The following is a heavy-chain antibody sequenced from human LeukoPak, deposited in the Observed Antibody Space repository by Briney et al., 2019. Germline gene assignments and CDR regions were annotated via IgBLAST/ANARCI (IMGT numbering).Heavy chain of an antibody. V-gene: IGHV3-74*01. D-gene: IGHD4-17*01. CDR3: VSGDYGNY. Sequence: PGGSLRLSCAASGFAFSSYWLHWVRQAPGKGLVWVSRVNSDGSSTNYADSVEGRFTVSRDNAKNTLFLQMNSLRVEDTALYYCVSGDYGNYWGQGTLVTAS. J-gene: IGHJ4*02. CDR1: GFAFSSYW. CDR2: VNSDGSST.